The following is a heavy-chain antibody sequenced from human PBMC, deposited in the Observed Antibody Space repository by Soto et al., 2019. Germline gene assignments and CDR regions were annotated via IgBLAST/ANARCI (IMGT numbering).Heavy chain of an antibody. CDR3: ARDGDVNTGFGKDY. J-gene: IGHJ4*02. D-gene: IGHD3-16*01. CDR1: GFTFSSYG. Sequence: QVQLVESGGGVVQPGRSLRLSCAASGFTFSSYGMHWVRQAPGKGLEWVAFIWHDGGNKFYAECVKGRFTISRDNYKNTLYLQMTSLSAEDTAMYYCARDGDVNTGFGKDYWGQGTLVTVSS. V-gene: IGHV3-33*01. CDR2: IWHDGGNK.